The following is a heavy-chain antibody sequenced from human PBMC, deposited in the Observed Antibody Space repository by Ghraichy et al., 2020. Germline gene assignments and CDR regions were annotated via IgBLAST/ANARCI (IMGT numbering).Heavy chain of an antibody. CDR1: GAPFSSSV. CDR2: IIPIFGTA. D-gene: IGHD2-21*01. Sequence: SVKVSCKVSGAPFSSSVTCLVRVGPLQGLEWKGGIIPIFGTAKYAQNFHGRVTITADESTSTAYMELSSLRSEDTAVYYCSINWYFDVWGRGTLVTVSS. CDR3: SINWYFDV. V-gene: IGHV1-69*13. J-gene: IGHJ2*01.